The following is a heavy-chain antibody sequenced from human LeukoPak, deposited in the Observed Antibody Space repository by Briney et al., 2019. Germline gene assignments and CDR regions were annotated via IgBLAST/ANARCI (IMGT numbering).Heavy chain of an antibody. CDR2: ITGEASTT. CDR3: VTDTVTMLRGVISYYYSGMDV. Sequence: GGSLRLTCTASGFDFYKYAMHWVRQAPGKGLEWVSFITGEASTTDYADSVKGRFTISRDNDKKSLYLQMNSLRTEDSAFYYCVTDTVTMLRGVISYYYSGMDVWGQGTTVTVSS. CDR1: GFDFYKYA. V-gene: IGHV3-43*02. J-gene: IGHJ6*02. D-gene: IGHD3-10*01.